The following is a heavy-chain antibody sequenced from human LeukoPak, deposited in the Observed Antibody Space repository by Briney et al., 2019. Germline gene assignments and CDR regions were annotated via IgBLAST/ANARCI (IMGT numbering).Heavy chain of an antibody. V-gene: IGHV1-2*02. CDR3: ARDFSGIDY. J-gene: IGHJ4*02. Sequence: ASVKVSCKASGYTFTSYGISWVRQAPGQGLEWMGWINPNSGGTNYAQKFQGRVTMTRDTSISTAYMELSRLRSDDTAVYYCARDFSGIDYWGQGTLVTVSS. CDR2: INPNSGGT. CDR1: GYTFTSYG. D-gene: IGHD3-3*01.